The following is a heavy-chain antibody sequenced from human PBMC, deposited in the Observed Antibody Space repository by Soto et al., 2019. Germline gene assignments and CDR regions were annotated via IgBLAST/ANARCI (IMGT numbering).Heavy chain of an antibody. CDR2: IYYSGNT. J-gene: IGHJ4*02. V-gene: IGHV4-61*01. CDR1: GGSVSSANYY. D-gene: IGHD1-26*01. Sequence: ETLSLTCTVSGGSVSSANYYWGWIRQPPGKGLEWIGSIYYSGNTNYNPSLNSRVTISVDTSKNQFSLRLSSVTAADTAVYYCARVSGSYYHVYYFDYWGQGTLVTSP. CDR3: ARVSGSYYHVYYFDY.